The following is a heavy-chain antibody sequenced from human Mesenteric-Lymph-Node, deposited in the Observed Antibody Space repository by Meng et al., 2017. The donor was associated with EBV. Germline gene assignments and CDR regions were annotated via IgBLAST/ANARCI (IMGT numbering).Heavy chain of an antibody. D-gene: IGHD5-24*01. V-gene: IGHV1-69*01. CDR2: IIPVFDTP. Sequence: GKWVQPGGEVKKHGSSVKVSCKASGGTFSSYAISWVRQAPGQGLEWMGGIIPVFDTPNYAQKFQGRVTITADESTNTAYMELSSLKYEDTAVYYCTRGDGYSHYWGQGTLVTVSS. CDR3: TRGDGYSHY. J-gene: IGHJ4*02. CDR1: GGTFSSYA.